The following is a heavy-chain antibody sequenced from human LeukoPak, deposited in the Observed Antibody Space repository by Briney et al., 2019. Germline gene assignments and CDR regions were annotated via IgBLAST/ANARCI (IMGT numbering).Heavy chain of an antibody. V-gene: IGHV7-4-1*02. CDR3: ARGQLLWFGELFDP. Sequence: ASVKVSCKASGYTFTSYAMNWVRQAPGQGLEWMGWINTNTGSPTYAQGFTGRFVFSLDTSVSTAYLQISSLKAEDTAVYYCARGQLLWFGELFDPWGQGTLVTVSS. CDR1: GYTFTSYA. CDR2: INTNTGSP. J-gene: IGHJ5*02. D-gene: IGHD3-10*01.